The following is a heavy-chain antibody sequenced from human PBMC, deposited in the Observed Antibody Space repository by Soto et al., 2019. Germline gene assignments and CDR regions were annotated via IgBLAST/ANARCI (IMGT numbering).Heavy chain of an antibody. CDR2: IKSKTDGGTT. D-gene: IGHD3-22*01. V-gene: IGHV3-15*07. J-gene: IGHJ4*02. Sequence: GGSLRLSCAASGFTFSNAWMNWVRQAPGKGLEWVGRIKSKTDGGTTDYAAPVKGRFTISRDDSKNTLYLQMNSLKTEDTAVYYCTTSVRRLYYYDSSGIWLWYWGQGTLVTVSS. CDR1: GFTFSNAW. CDR3: TTSVRRLYYYDSSGIWLWY.